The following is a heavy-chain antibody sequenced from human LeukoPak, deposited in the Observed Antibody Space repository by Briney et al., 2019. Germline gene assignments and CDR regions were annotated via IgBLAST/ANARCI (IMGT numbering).Heavy chain of an antibody. CDR3: ARALLRGVGATRVYY. D-gene: IGHD1-26*01. Sequence: SSETLSLTCAVYGGSFSGYYWSWIRQPPGKGLEWIGEINHSGSTNYNPSLKSRVTISVDTSKNQFSLKLSSVTAADTAVYYCARALLRGVGATRVYYWGQGTLVTVSS. CDR2: INHSGST. CDR1: GGSFSGYY. V-gene: IGHV4-34*01. J-gene: IGHJ4*02.